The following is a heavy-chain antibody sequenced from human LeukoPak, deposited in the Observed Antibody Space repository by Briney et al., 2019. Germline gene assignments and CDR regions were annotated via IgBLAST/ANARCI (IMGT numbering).Heavy chain of an antibody. CDR2: IDPNSGGT. J-gene: IGHJ4*02. V-gene: IGHV1-2*02. CDR3: ARGGSSSPLYYCDY. D-gene: IGHD6-6*01. Sequence: ASVKVSCKASGYTFTGYYMHWVRQAPGQRLEWMGWIDPNSGGTKYAQKFQGRVTMTKDTSVRTAYMDLSRLTCDDTAFYYCARGGSSSPLYYCDYGGAGTLVTVS. CDR1: GYTFTGYY.